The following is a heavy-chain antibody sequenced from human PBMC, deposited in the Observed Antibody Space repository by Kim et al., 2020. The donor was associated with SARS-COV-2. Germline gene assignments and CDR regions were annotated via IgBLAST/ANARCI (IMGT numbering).Heavy chain of an antibody. D-gene: IGHD1-26*01. V-gene: IGHV3-33*01. J-gene: IGHJ4*02. CDR3: ARGDGNYFDY. Sequence: NKNYADSAKGRFTNSRDNSKNTLYLQMSSLRAEDTAVYYCARGDGNYFDYWGQGTLVTVSS. CDR2: NK.